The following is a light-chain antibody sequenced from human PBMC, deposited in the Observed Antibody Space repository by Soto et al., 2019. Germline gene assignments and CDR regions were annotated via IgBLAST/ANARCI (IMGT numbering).Light chain of an antibody. CDR2: GAS. CDR3: QQYDSTPFT. CDR1: QSVRTN. V-gene: IGKV3-15*01. Sequence: DIVMTQYPDTLSLSPGETVTLSGMASQSVRTNLACYQHKPGQSPRLLIYGASNRATGFPARFSGSGSGTEFTLTISSLQAEDVAVYYCQQYDSTPFTFGPGTKVDIK. J-gene: IGKJ3*01.